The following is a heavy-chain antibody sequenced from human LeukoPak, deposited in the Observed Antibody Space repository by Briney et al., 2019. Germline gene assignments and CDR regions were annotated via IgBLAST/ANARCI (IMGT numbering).Heavy chain of an antibody. V-gene: IGHV4-39*01. D-gene: IGHD2-21*02. J-gene: IGHJ6*02. CDR2: IFYGGST. CDR3: ARHWGNAGDAHYYHGLDF. Sequence: SETLSLTCTVSGDSVSSNDYYWGWIRQPPGKGLEWIGSIFYGGSTYYNPSLKSRVTIFVDTSKNQISLKLSSVTAADTAVYYCARHWGNAGDAHYYHGLDFWGQGTTVTVSS. CDR1: GDSVSSNDYY.